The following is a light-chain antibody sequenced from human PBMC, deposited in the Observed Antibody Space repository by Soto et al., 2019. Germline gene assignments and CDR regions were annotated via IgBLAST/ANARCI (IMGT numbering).Light chain of an antibody. CDR3: QQPSLT. CDR2: AAS. V-gene: IGKV1-9*01. Sequence: DIHLTQSRSFLSASVRDRVTITCRASQDISSYLAWYQQKPGKAPKLLIYAASTLQSGVPSRFSGSGSGTEFTLTISSLQPDDFATYYCQQPSLTFGGGTKVDIK. CDR1: QDISSY. J-gene: IGKJ4*01.